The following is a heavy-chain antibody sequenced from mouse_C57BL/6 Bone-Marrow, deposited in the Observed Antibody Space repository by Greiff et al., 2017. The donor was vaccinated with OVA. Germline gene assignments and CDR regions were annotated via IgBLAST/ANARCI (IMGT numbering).Heavy chain of an antibody. J-gene: IGHJ2*01. CDR2: IDPETGGT. D-gene: IGHD2-1*01. Sequence: LQESGAELVRPGASVTLSCKASGYTFTDYEMHWVKQTPVHGLEWIGAIDPETGGTAYNQKFKGKAILTADKSSSTAYMELRSLTSEDSAVYYCNIYYGNYVYFDYWGQGTTLTVSS. V-gene: IGHV1-15*01. CDR3: NIYYGNYVYFDY. CDR1: GYTFTDYE.